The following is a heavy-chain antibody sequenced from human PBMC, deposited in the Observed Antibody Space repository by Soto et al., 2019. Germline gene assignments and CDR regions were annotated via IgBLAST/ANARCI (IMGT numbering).Heavy chain of an antibody. CDR3: ARASLDVLVPITDY. J-gene: IGHJ4*02. CDR2: LFSTGGT. D-gene: IGHD3-10*01. V-gene: IGHV4-30-4*01. Sequence: QVQLQESGPGLVKPSQTLSLTCTVSGGAITRGDYYWSWIRQAPGKGLEWIGYLFSTGGTYYNPSLSSRVSISLDASKNQFSLKMTSVTAADTAVYYCARASLDVLVPITDYWGQGTRVTVSS. CDR1: GGAITRGDYY.